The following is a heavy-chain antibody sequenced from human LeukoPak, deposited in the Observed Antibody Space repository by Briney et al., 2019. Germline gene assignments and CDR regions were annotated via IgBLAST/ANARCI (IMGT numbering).Heavy chain of an antibody. CDR3: ARRMARGDYFDY. J-gene: IGHJ4*02. V-gene: IGHV3-74*01. Sequence: GGSLRLSCAASGFTFSSHWMHWVRQAPGKGLVWVSRVNGDGRTTIYADSVKCRFTISRDNAKNTLYLQMNSLRAEDTAAYYCARRMARGDYFDYWGQGTLVTVSS. CDR2: VNGDGRTT. CDR1: GFTFSSHW. D-gene: IGHD3-10*01.